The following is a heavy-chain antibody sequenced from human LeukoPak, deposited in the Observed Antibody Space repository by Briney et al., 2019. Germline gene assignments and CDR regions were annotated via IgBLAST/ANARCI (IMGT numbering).Heavy chain of an antibody. CDR3: ARESSIAAAGGLDP. V-gene: IGHV4-61*02. D-gene: IGHD6-13*01. J-gene: IGHJ5*02. CDR1: GGSINSGTSY. CDR2: IASSGST. Sequence: SQTLSLTCTVSGGSINSGTSYWNWIRQPAGKGLEWIGRIASSGSTNYNPSLKSRVTMSVDTSKNQFSLKLSSVTAADTAVYYCARESSIAAAGGLDPWGQGTLVTVSS.